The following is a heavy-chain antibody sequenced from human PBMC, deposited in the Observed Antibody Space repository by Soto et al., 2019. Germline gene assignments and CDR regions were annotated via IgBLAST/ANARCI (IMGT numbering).Heavy chain of an antibody. D-gene: IGHD3-3*01. CDR1: GGSISSSSYY. CDR2: IYYSGST. Sequence: QLQLQESGPGLVKPSETLSLTCTVSGGSISSSSYYWGWIRQPPGKGLEWIGSIYYSGSTYYNPSLKSRVTISVDTSKNQFSLKLSSVTAADTAVYYCASGTDFWSGYYDYYYYMDVWGKGTTVTVSS. J-gene: IGHJ6*03. CDR3: ASGTDFWSGYYDYYYYMDV. V-gene: IGHV4-39*01.